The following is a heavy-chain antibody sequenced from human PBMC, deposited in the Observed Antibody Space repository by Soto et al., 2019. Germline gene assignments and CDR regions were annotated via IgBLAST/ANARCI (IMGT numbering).Heavy chain of an antibody. J-gene: IGHJ4*02. D-gene: IGHD4-17*01. CDR3: ARGFTVTHFAH. V-gene: IGHV4-59*01. Sequence: SETLSLTCTVSGGSFTYYYWSWVRQAPGKGLQWIGYIYYTGSANYNPSLKSRVTISVDTSKNQFSLELSSVTAADTAIYYCARGFTVTHFAHWGQGTLVTVSS. CDR2: IYYTGSA. CDR1: GGSFTYYY.